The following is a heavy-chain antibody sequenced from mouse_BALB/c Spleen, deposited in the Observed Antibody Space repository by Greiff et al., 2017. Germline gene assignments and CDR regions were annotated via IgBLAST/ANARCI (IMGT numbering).Heavy chain of an antibody. J-gene: IGHJ3*01. CDR3: TREGNYGYDRTWFAY. D-gene: IGHD2-2*01. CDR2: INPSNGGT. V-gene: IGHV1S81*02. Sequence: QVQLQQPGAELVKPGASVKLSCKASGYTFTSYYMYWVKQRPGQGLEWIGGINPSNGGTNFNEKFKSKATLTVDKSSSTAYMQLSSLTSEDSAVYYCTREGNYGYDRTWFAYWGQGTLVTVSA. CDR1: GYTFTSYY.